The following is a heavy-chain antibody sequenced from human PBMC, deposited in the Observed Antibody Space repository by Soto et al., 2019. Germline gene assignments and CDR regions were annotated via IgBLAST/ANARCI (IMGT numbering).Heavy chain of an antibody. Sequence: SETLSLTCTVSGGSLSSGGYYWSWIRQHPGKGLEWIGYIYYSGSTYYNPSLKSRVTISVDTSKNQFSLKLSSVTAADTAVYYCARAYLRWDNWLDPWGQGTLVTVSS. CDR3: ARAYLRWDNWLDP. CDR2: IYYSGST. V-gene: IGHV4-31*03. D-gene: IGHD4-17*01. J-gene: IGHJ5*02. CDR1: GGSLSSGGYY.